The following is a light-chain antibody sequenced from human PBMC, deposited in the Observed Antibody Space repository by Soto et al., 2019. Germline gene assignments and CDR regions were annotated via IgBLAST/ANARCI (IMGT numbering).Light chain of an antibody. CDR1: QSVGSN. CDR2: GSS. J-gene: IGKJ4*01. Sequence: EIVLTQSPGTLSVSPGERATLSCRASQSVGSNFAWYQQKPGQGPRLLIYGSSTRDTGIPARFSCSGSGTEFTLTISSLQSEDFAVDFCQQHNNGHLHTFGGGTKVAIK. V-gene: IGKV3-15*01. CDR3: QQHNNGHLHT.